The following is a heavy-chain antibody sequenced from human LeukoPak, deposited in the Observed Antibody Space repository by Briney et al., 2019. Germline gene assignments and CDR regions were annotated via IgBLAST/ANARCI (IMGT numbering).Heavy chain of an antibody. CDR1: QFTFNNAW. Sequence: PGGSLRLSCAASQFTFNNAWMTWVRQAPGKGLVWVSRILSDGSSSTYADSVKGRFTISRDNAKNTLYLQMKSLRGEDTAVYYCARDLGYCSGGSCYDLFDCWGQGTLVTVSS. CDR2: ILSDGSSS. CDR3: ARDLGYCSGGSCYDLFDC. D-gene: IGHD2-15*01. J-gene: IGHJ4*02. V-gene: IGHV3-74*01.